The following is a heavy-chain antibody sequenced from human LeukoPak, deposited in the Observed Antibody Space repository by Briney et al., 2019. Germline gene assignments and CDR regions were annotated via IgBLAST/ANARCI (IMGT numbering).Heavy chain of an antibody. Sequence: PSETLTLTCAVSGGSISTYYWGWIRQPPGKGLEWIGTICYSGSTFYNPSLKSRVTLSVDTSKNQFSLKLSSVTAADTAVYYCARTENYIPEDCFDPWGQGTLVTVSS. V-gene: IGHV4-39*01. CDR3: ARTENYIPEDCFDP. CDR1: GGSISTYY. CDR2: ICYSGST. J-gene: IGHJ5*02. D-gene: IGHD5-24*01.